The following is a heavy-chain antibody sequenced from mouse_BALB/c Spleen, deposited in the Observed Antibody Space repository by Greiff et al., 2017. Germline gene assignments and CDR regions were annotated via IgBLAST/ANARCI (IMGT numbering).Heavy chain of an antibody. CDR2: IYPGSGST. D-gene: IGHD2-14*01. CDR3: TRSRYEEYFDY. Sequence: LQQPGSELVRPGASAKLSCKASGYTFTSYWMHWVKQRPGQGLEWIGNIYPGSGSTNYDEKFKSKATLTVDTSSSTAYMQLSSLTSEDSAVYYCTRSRYEEYFDYWGQGTTLTVSS. V-gene: IGHV1S22*01. J-gene: IGHJ2*01. CDR1: GYTFTSYW.